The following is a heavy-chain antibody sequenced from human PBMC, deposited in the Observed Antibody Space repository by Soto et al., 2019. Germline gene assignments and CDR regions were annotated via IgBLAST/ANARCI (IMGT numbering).Heavy chain of an antibody. Sequence: SETLSLTCTVSGGSISSGGYYWSWIRQHPGKGLEWIGYIYYSGSTYYNPSLKSRVTISVDTSKNQFSLKLSSVTAADTAVYYCAREGTYCTNGVCSDAFDIWGQGTMVTVS. V-gene: IGHV4-31*03. CDR3: AREGTYCTNGVCSDAFDI. J-gene: IGHJ3*02. D-gene: IGHD2-8*01. CDR1: GGSISSGGYY. CDR2: IYYSGST.